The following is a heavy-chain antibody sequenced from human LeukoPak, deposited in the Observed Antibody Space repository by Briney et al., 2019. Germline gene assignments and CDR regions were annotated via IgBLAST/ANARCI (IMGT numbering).Heavy chain of an antibody. V-gene: IGHV1-46*01. CDR2: IKPSGGDT. J-gene: IGHJ3*02. CDR1: GYTFTDYN. D-gene: IGHD5-24*01. Sequence: GASVKVSCKASGYTFTDYNLHWVRQASGQRREWMGIIKPSGGDTSYAQTFQGRVFMTRDRSTSTVYMELSSLKSEDTAVYYCARVRDGYNDAYDIWGQGTMVTVSS. CDR3: ARVRDGYNDAYDI.